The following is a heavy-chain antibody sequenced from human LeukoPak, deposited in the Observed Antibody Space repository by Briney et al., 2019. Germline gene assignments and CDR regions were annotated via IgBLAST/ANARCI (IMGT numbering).Heavy chain of an antibody. V-gene: IGHV4-59*01. CDR2: IYYTGNT. CDR3: ARSRFLKWSDAFET. Sequence: SETLSLTCSVSGGSISTYYWHWIRHPPGKGLEWIGFIYYTGNTDYNPSLRSRVTISKDTSRNQFSLQLTSVTAADTAVYFCARSRFLKWSDAFETWGQGTTVTVST. D-gene: IGHD3-3*01. CDR1: GGSISTYY. J-gene: IGHJ3*02.